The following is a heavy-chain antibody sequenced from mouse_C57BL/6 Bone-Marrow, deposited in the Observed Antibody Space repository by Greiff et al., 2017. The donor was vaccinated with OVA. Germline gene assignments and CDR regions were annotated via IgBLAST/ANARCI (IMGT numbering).Heavy chain of an antibody. D-gene: IGHD1-1*01. CDR1: GYSITSGYY. J-gene: IGHJ3*01. CDR2: ISYDGSN. Sequence: EVKLEESGPGLVKPSQSLSLTCSVTGYSITSGYYWNWIRQFPGNKLEWMGYISYDGSNNYNPSLKNRISITRDTSKNQFFLKLNSVTTEDTATYYCAREGTTDPFAYWGQGTLVTVSA. CDR3: AREGTTDPFAY. V-gene: IGHV3-6*01.